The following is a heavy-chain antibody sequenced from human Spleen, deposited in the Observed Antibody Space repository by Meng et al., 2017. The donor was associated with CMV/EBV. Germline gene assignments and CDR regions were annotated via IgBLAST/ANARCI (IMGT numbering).Heavy chain of an antibody. CDR2: IKEDGSEQ. Sequence: GGSLRLSCAVSGFNISDDWMSWVRQVPGRGLEWVANIKEDGSEQYYRDSVRGRFTISRDNAKNSLYLLMSSLRVEDTAVYYCVKPYCTATTCYMGWFDPWGQGTLVTV. CDR1: GFNISDDW. CDR3: VKPYCTATTCYMGWFDP. J-gene: IGHJ5*02. D-gene: IGHD2-8*02. V-gene: IGHV3-7*01.